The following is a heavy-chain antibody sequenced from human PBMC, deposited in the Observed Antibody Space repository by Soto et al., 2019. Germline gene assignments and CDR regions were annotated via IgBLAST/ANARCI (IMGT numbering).Heavy chain of an antibody. Sequence: QVQLVESGGGVVQPGRSLRLSCAASGFTFSSYGMHWVRQAPGKGLEWVAVISYDGSNKYYADSVKGRFTISRDNSKNPLYLQMNSLRAEDTTVDYRAKKRGAGFKGGGWYYFDYWGQGTLVTVSS. J-gene: IGHJ4*02. V-gene: IGHV3-30*18. CDR3: AKKRGAGFKGGGWYYFDY. D-gene: IGHD6-19*01. CDR1: GFTFSSYG. CDR2: ISYDGSNK.